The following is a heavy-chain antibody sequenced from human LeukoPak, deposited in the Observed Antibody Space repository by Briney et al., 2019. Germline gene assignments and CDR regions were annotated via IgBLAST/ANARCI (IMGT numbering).Heavy chain of an antibody. CDR3: ARDNGRGWYYFDY. CDR2: IYGGGST. CDR1: GFTFSSYS. Sequence: GGSLRLSCAASGFTFSSYSMNWVRQAPGKGLEWVSVIYGGGSTYYADSVKGRFTISRDNSKNTLYLQMNSLRAEDTAVYYCARDNGRGWYYFDYWGQGTLVTVSS. D-gene: IGHD6-19*01. V-gene: IGHV3-53*01. J-gene: IGHJ4*02.